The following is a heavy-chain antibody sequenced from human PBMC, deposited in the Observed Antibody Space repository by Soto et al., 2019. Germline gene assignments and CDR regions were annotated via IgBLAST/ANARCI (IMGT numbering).Heavy chain of an antibody. Sequence: GGSLRLSCAASGFTFSSYAMHWVRQAPGKGLEWVALISHDGSNSYYADSVKGRFTISRDNSKNMLYLQMNSLRVDDTAVYYCARDRSMVVVAPGYWGQGTLVTVS. D-gene: IGHD2-2*01. CDR2: ISHDGSNS. CDR3: ARDRSMVVVAPGY. V-gene: IGHV3-30-3*01. J-gene: IGHJ4*02. CDR1: GFTFSSYA.